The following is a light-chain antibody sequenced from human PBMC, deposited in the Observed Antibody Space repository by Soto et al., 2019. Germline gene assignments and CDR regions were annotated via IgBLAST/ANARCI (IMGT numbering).Light chain of an antibody. V-gene: IGKV3-20*01. CDR1: QSVSSSY. Sequence: EIGLTQSPGTLSLSPGERATLSCRASQSVSSSYLAWYQQKPGQAPRLLIYGASSRATGIPDRFSGSGSGTDFTLTISRLEPEAFAVYYCQQYGSPPITFGQGTRLEIK. CDR3: QQYGSPPIT. J-gene: IGKJ5*01. CDR2: GAS.